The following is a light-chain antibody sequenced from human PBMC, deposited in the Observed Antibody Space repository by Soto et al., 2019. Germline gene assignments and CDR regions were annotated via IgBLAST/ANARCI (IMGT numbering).Light chain of an antibody. CDR2: GAS. CDR3: QQYGSAPRT. V-gene: IGKV3-20*01. Sequence: EIVLTQSPATLSLSLGERATLSSKLSQSVRSSFLSWYQQKPGQSPRLLIYGASGRATGIPDRFSGSGSGTDFTLTISSLEPEDFAVYYCQQYGSAPRTFGQGTKV. CDR1: QSVRSSF. J-gene: IGKJ1*01.